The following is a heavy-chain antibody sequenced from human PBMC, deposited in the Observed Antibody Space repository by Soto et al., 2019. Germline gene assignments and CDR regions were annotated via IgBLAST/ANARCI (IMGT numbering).Heavy chain of an antibody. CDR2: IYYSGST. CDR3: AREKYCSSTSCSKPYYYYGMDV. CDR1: GGSISSGGYY. Sequence: SETLSLTCTVSGGSISSGGYYWSWIRQHPGKGLEWIGYIYYSGSTYYNPSLKSRVTISVDTSKNQFSLKLSSVTAADTAVYYCAREKYCSSTSCSKPYYYYGMDVWGQGTTVTVSS. D-gene: IGHD2-2*01. V-gene: IGHV4-31*03. J-gene: IGHJ6*02.